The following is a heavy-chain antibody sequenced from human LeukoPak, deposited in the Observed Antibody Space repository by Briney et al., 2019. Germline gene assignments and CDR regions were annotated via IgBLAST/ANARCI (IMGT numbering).Heavy chain of an antibody. D-gene: IGHD4-17*01. Sequence: GGSLRLSCAASGFTFSDYYMSWIRQAPGKGLEWVSYISSSGSTIYYADSVKGRFTISRDNAKNSLYLQMDSLRAEDTAVYYCARGSTNDYGDYFYYHMDVWGKGTTVTVSS. J-gene: IGHJ6*03. CDR1: GFTFSDYY. V-gene: IGHV3-11*01. CDR3: ARGSTNDYGDYFYYHMDV. CDR2: ISSSGSTI.